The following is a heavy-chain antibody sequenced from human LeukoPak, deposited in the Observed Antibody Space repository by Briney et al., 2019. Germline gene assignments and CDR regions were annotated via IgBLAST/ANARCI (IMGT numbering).Heavy chain of an antibody. J-gene: IGHJ4*02. V-gene: IGHV4-59*01. CDR3: ARVEYYDILTGYPY. CDR1: GGSISSYY. D-gene: IGHD3-9*01. CDR2: IYYSGST. Sequence: SETLSLTCTVSGGSISSYYWSWIRQPPGKGLEWIGYIYYSGSTNYNPSLKSRVTISVDTSKNQFSLKLSSVTAADTAVYYCARVEYYDILTGYPYWGQGTLVTVSS.